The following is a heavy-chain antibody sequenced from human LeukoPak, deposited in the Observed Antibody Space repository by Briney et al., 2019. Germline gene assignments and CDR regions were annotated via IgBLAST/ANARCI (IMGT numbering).Heavy chain of an antibody. J-gene: IGHJ4*02. CDR2: INWNGGST. D-gene: IGHD6-19*01. V-gene: IGHV3-20*04. CDR3: ARGLDGSGWYYFDY. CDR1: GFTFDDYG. Sequence: GGSLRLSCAASGFTFDDYGMGWVRQAPGKGLEWVSGINWNGGSTGYADSVKGRFTISRDNAKNSLYLQMNSLRAEDTALYYCARGLDGSGWYYFDYWGQGTLVTVSS.